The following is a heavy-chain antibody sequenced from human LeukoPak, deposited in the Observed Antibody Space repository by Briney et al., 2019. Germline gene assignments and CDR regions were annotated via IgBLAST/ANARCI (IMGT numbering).Heavy chain of an antibody. Sequence: GGSLRLSCAASGFTFSSYEMNWVRQAPGKGLEWVSYISGSASTIYYADSVKGRFTISRDNAKNSLYLQMNSLRAEDTAVYYCARDKGGDYWGQGTLVTVSS. J-gene: IGHJ4*02. CDR3: ARDKGGDY. CDR1: GFTFSSYE. D-gene: IGHD3-16*01. CDR2: ISGSASTI. V-gene: IGHV3-48*03.